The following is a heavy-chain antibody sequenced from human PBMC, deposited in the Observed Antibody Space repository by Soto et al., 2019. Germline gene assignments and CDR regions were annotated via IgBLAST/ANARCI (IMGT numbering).Heavy chain of an antibody. CDR2: INPNSGGT. Sequence: ASVQVSCKASGYTFTGYYMHWVRQAPGQGLEWLGWINPNSGGTNYAQKFQGWVTMTRDTSISTAYMELSRLRSDDTAVYYCARGTYYYGSGSYYYYYGMDVWGQGTTVTVSS. V-gene: IGHV1-2*04. D-gene: IGHD3-10*01. CDR1: GYTFTGYY. CDR3: ARGTYYYGSGSYYYYYGMDV. J-gene: IGHJ6*02.